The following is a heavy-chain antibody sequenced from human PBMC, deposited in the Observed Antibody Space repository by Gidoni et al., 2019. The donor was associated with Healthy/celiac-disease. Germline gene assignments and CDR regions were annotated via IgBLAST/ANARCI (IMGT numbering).Heavy chain of an antibody. CDR2: ISSSSSYI. D-gene: IGHD3-10*01. Sequence: EVQLVESGGGLVKPGRSLRLSGASSGFTFSSYSMNWVRQAPGKGLEWVSSISSSSSYIFYADSVKGLFTISRDNAKNSLYLQMNSLRAEDTAVYYCARVEGSATGWGQGTLVTVSS. V-gene: IGHV3-21*01. J-gene: IGHJ4*02. CDR1: GFTFSSYS. CDR3: ARVEGSATG.